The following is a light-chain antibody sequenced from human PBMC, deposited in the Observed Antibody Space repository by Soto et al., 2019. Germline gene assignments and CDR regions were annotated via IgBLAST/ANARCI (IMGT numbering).Light chain of an antibody. CDR2: DAF. CDR3: QQYANSRT. V-gene: IGKV3-20*01. J-gene: IGKJ1*01. CDR1: QSVTNNF. Sequence: EIVLTQSPGTLSLSPGERVTLSCRASQSVTNNFLDWYQQKPGQAPRLLIYDAFSRVTVIPTRFSGSGSGTDFTLTISRLEPEDFAVYYCQQYANSRTFGQGTRVEIK.